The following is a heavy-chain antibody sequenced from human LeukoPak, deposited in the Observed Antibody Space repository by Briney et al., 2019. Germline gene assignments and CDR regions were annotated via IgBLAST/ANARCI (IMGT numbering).Heavy chain of an antibody. CDR2: MNPNSGNT. CDR1: GYIFTGYY. J-gene: IGHJ6*03. Sequence: ASVKVSCKASGYIFTGYYMHWVRQATGQGLEWMGWMNPNSGNTGYAQKFQGRVTITRNTSINTAYMELSSLRSEDTAIYYCARADGSSSIDYYHLDVWGKGTTVTVSS. D-gene: IGHD6-6*01. V-gene: IGHV1-8*03. CDR3: ARADGSSSIDYYHLDV.